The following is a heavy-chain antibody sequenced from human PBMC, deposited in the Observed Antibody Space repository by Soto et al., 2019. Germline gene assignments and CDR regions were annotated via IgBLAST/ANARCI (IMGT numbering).Heavy chain of an antibody. D-gene: IGHD2-2*01. J-gene: IGHJ6*02. CDR1: GFTFSSYS. Sequence: GGSLRLSCAASGFTFSSYSMNWVRQAPGKGLEWVSYISSSSSTIYYADSVKGRFTISRDNAKNSLYLQMNSLRAEDTAVYYATLGYCSSTSCYAGQYYYYYGMDVWGQGTTVTVSS. CDR3: TLGYCSSTSCYAGQYYYYYGMDV. CDR2: ISSSSSTI. V-gene: IGHV3-48*01.